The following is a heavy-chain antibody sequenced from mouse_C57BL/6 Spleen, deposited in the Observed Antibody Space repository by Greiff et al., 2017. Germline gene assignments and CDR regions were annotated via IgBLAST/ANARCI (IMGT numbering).Heavy chain of an antibody. CDR2: IDPETGGT. Sequence: QVQLQQSGAELVRPGASVTLSCKASGYTFTDYEMHWVKQTPVHGLEWIGAIDPETGGTAYNQKFKGKAILTADKSSSTAYMELRSLTSEDSAVYYCTRLGTGGYYFDYWGQGTTLTVSS. CDR1: GYTFTDYE. D-gene: IGHD3-3*01. V-gene: IGHV1-15*01. CDR3: TRLGTGGYYFDY. J-gene: IGHJ2*01.